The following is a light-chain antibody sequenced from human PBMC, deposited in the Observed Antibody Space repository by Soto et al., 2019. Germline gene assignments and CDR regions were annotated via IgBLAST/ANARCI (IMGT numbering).Light chain of an antibody. V-gene: IGLV1-51*01. J-gene: IGLJ3*02. Sequence: QSVLTQPPSVSAAPGQTVTISCSGISSNIGNNYVSWYQQLPATAPKLLIYDNNNRPSGIPDRFSGSKSGTSATLAITGLQPGDEADYYCGTWDTSLRGVVFGGGTKLTVL. CDR3: GTWDTSLRGVV. CDR2: DNN. CDR1: SSNIGNNY.